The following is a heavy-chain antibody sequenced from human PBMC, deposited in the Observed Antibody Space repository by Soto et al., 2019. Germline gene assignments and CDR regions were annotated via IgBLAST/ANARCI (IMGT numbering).Heavy chain of an antibody. Sequence: GGSLRLSCAASGFTFSNYGMHWVRQAPGKGLEWVAAFSYDGRSKYYAESVKGRFTISRDNSKNTLSLQMTSLRAEDTAIYYCARDASGPFDYWGQGSLVPVSS. CDR1: GFTFSNYG. D-gene: IGHD2-8*02. CDR2: FSYDGRSK. V-gene: IGHV3-30*04. CDR3: ARDASGPFDY. J-gene: IGHJ4*02.